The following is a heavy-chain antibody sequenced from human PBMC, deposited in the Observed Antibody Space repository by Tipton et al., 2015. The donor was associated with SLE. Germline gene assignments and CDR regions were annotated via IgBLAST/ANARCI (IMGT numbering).Heavy chain of an antibody. CDR3: VRDGVYNFYYGMDV. CDR1: GFDFSSNE. Sequence: SLRLSCTAAGFDFSSNEMNWIRQAPGQGLEWVSYISNTGRTKYYADSVKGRFTISRDNAKNSLYLQMNSLRAEDTSVYYCVRDGVYNFYYGMDVWGQGTTVTVSS. CDR2: ISNTGRTK. V-gene: IGHV3-48*03. J-gene: IGHJ6*02. D-gene: IGHD5-24*01.